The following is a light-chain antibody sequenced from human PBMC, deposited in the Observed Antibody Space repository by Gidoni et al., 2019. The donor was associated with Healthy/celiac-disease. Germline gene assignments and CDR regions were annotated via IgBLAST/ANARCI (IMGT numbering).Light chain of an antibody. V-gene: IGKV3-11*01. Sequence: ELVLTQSPATLSLSPGDRATLSCRASQRVRSYLAWYQQKPGQAPRLLIYDASNRATGIPARFSGSGSGTDFTLTISSLEPEDFAVYYCQQRSNWPLTFGGGTKVEIK. CDR1: QRVRSY. J-gene: IGKJ4*01. CDR3: QQRSNWPLT. CDR2: DAS.